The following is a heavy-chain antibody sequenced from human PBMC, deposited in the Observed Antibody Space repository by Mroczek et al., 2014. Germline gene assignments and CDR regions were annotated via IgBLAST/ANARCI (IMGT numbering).Heavy chain of an antibody. D-gene: IGHD6-6*01. J-gene: IGHJ3*02. CDR2: INHSGST. Sequence: QVQLVQSGAGLLKPSETLSLTCAVYGGSFSGYYWSWIRQPPGKGLEWIGEINHSGSTNYNPSLKSRVTISVDTSKNQFSLKLSSVTAADTAVYYCARAREGEAARPGAFDIWGQGTMVTVSS. V-gene: IGHV4-34*02. CDR1: GGSFSGYY. CDR3: ARAREGEAARPGAFDI.